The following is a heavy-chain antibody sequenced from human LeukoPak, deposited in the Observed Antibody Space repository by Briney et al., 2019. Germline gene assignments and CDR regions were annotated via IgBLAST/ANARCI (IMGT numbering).Heavy chain of an antibody. CDR2: IRYDGSNK. J-gene: IGHJ3*02. CDR3: AKGRYCSSTSCYSTAFDI. CDR1: GFTFSSYG. Sequence: PGGSLRLSCAASGFTFSSYGMHWVRQAPGMGLEWVAFIRYDGSNKYYADSVKGRFTISRDNSKNTLYLQMNSLRAEDTAVYYCAKGRYCSSTSCYSTAFDIWGQGTMVTVSS. V-gene: IGHV3-30*02. D-gene: IGHD2-2*02.